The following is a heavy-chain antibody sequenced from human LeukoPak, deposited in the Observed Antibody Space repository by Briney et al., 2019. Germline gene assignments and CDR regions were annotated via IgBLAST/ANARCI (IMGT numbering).Heavy chain of an antibody. V-gene: IGHV4-4*07. CDR2: IYASGST. Sequence: SETLSLTCTVSGVSSSSSYWSWIRQPAGKGLEWIGRIYASGSTNYNPSLKSRVTISADTSKSELSLKLRSVTAADTAVYYCARDGRDNYDTPGHDLWGQGTLVTVSS. J-gene: IGHJ4*02. D-gene: IGHD3-22*01. CDR3: ARDGRDNYDTPGHDL. CDR1: GVSSSSSY.